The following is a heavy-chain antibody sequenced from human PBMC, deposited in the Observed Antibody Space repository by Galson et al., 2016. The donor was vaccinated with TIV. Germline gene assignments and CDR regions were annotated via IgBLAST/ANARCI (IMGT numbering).Heavy chain of an antibody. CDR3: ARTAGGIDQ. D-gene: IGHD1-26*01. CDR1: GYGFVDYW. V-gene: IGHV5-51*01. J-gene: IGHJ4*02. Sequence: SGAEVKKPGESLKISCKHSGYGFVDYWIVWVRQRPGKGLEWMGIVYLGDSVTRYSPSFQGQVAISADKSSNTAYLQWSSLQALDTAMYYCARTAGGIDQWGQGTLVTVSS. CDR2: VYLGDSVT.